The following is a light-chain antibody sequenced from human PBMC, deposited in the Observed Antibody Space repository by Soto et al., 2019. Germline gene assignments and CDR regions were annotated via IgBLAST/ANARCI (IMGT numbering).Light chain of an antibody. CDR3: QQYNTYSSLT. CDR1: QSISSW. Sequence: DIQMTQSPSTLSASVGDRVTITCRASQSISSWLAWYQQKLGRAPRLLIYDASSLESGVPSRFSGSGYGTEFTRTISSLQHDDFATYYCQQYNTYSSLTFGGGTKVEIK. V-gene: IGKV1-5*01. J-gene: IGKJ4*01. CDR2: DAS.